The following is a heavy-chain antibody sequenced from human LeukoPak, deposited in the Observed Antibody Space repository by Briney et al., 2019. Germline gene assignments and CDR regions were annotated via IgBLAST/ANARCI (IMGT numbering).Heavy chain of an antibody. Sequence: ASVKVSCKASGGTFSSYAISWVRQAPGQGLEWMGGIIPIFGTANYAQKFQGRVTITADESTSTAYMELSSLRSEDTAVYYCAVVDDSSGYYRDAFDIWGQGTMVTVSS. CDR3: AVVDDSSGYYRDAFDI. CDR2: IIPIFGTA. V-gene: IGHV1-69*13. D-gene: IGHD3-22*01. CDR1: GGTFSSYA. J-gene: IGHJ3*02.